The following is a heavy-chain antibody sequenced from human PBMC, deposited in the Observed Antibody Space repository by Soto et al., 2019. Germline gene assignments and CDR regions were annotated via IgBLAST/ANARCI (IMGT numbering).Heavy chain of an antibody. Sequence: SLRLSCAASGFTFSSYGMHWVRQAPGKGLEWVAVISYDGSNKYYADSVKGRFTISRDNSKNTLYLQMNSLRAEDTAVYYCATGYRDYVDGYWGQGTLVTVSS. CDR2: ISYDGSNK. D-gene: IGHD4-17*01. CDR1: GFTFSSYG. J-gene: IGHJ4*02. V-gene: IGHV3-30*03. CDR3: ATGYRDYVDGY.